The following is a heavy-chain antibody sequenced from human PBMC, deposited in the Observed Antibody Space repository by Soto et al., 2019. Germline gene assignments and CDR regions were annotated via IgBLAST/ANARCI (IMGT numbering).Heavy chain of an antibody. J-gene: IGHJ5*02. V-gene: IGHV1-18*04. CDR3: ARIRRITIFGVVIEWFDP. Sequence: ASVKVSCKASGYTFTSYGISWVRQAPGQGLEWMGWISAYNGNTNYAQKLQGRVTMTTDTSTSTAYMELRSLRSDDTAVYYCARIRRITIFGVVIEWFDPWGQGTLVTVSS. CDR1: GYTFTSYG. D-gene: IGHD3-3*01. CDR2: ISAYNGNT.